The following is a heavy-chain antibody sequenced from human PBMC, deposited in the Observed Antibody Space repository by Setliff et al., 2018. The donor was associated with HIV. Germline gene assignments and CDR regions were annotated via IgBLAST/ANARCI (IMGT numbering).Heavy chain of an antibody. CDR2: ISGSGGNT. CDR3: ASGGIAAAGTPDYFDF. Sequence: GGSLRLSCAASGFTFMNYAMSWVRQAPGKGLAWVSTISGSGGNTYYADSVKGRFTISRDNSNNMLFLQMNSLRAEDTAVYYCASGGIAAAGTPDYFDFWGQGTLVTVSS. J-gene: IGHJ4*02. D-gene: IGHD6-13*01. CDR1: GFTFMNYA. V-gene: IGHV3-23*01.